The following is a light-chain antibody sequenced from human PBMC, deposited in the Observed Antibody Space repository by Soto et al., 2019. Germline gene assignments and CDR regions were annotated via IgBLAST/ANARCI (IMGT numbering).Light chain of an antibody. Sequence: DIQMTQSPSSLSASVGDRVTITCQASQDITNFLNWYQQKPGKAPKLLIYDASTLETGVPSRFSGGGSRTDFTFTIRSLQPEDIAAYYCQQYDNLPITFGQGTRLEIK. V-gene: IGKV1-33*01. J-gene: IGKJ5*01. CDR3: QQYDNLPIT. CDR2: DAS. CDR1: QDITNF.